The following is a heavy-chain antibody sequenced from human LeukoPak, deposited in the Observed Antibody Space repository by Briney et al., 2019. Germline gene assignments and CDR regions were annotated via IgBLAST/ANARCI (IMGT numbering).Heavy chain of an antibody. CDR1: GGSISSYY. CDR2: IYYSGST. Sequence: SETLSLTCTVSGGSISSYYWSWIRQPPGKGPEWIGYIYYSGSTNYNPSLKSRVTISVDTSKNQFSLKLSSVTAADTAVYYCARVNLLRWFDPWGQGTLVTVSS. V-gene: IGHV4-59*01. J-gene: IGHJ5*02. D-gene: IGHD3-16*01. CDR3: ARVNLLRWFDP.